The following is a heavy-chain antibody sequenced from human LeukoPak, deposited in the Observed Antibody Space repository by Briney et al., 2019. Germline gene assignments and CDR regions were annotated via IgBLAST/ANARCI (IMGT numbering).Heavy chain of an antibody. CDR3: AALRGYGSGSYGLDP. D-gene: IGHD3-10*01. CDR2: ITPFNGNT. CDR1: GYTFTYRY. Sequence: GSSVKVSCKASGYTFTYRYLHWVRQAPGQALEWMGWITPFNGNTNYAQKFQDRVTITRDRSMSTAYMELSSLRSEDTAMYHCAALRGYGSGSYGLDPWGQGTLVTVSS. J-gene: IGHJ5*02. V-gene: IGHV1-45*02.